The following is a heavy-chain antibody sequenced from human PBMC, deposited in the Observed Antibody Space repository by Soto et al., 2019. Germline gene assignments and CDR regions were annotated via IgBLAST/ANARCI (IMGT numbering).Heavy chain of an antibody. Sequence: SETLSLTCTVSGGSISSGGYYWSWIRQHPGKGLEWIGYIYYSGSTYYNPSLKSRVTISVDTSKNQFSLKLSSVTAADTAVYYCARDQRYSYGNSDWFDPWGQGTLVTSPQ. CDR3: ARDQRYSYGNSDWFDP. D-gene: IGHD5-18*01. CDR2: IYYSGST. CDR1: GGSISSGGYY. J-gene: IGHJ5*02. V-gene: IGHV4-31*03.